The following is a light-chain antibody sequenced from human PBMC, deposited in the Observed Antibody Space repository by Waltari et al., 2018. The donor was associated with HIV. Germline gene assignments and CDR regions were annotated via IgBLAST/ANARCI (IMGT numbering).Light chain of an antibody. V-gene: IGLV2-8*01. CDR3: ASHAGSKDV. J-gene: IGLJ2*01. Sequence: QSALTQPPSASGSPGQSVTISCHGTSSDIGAYNYVSWFQQHPGKAPKLMIYDVTKRPSGVPDRFSGSKSGNTASLTVSGLQAEDEADYYCASHAGSKDVFGGGTRLTVL. CDR2: DVT. CDR1: SSDIGAYNY.